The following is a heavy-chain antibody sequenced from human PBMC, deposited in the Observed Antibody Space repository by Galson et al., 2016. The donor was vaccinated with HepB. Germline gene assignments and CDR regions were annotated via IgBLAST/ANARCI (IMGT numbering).Heavy chain of an antibody. D-gene: IGHD3-10*01. CDR1: GYTFTSHG. V-gene: IGHV1-3*04. J-gene: IGHJ4*02. Sequence: SCKASGYTFTSHGIHWVRQAPGQGLEWMGWINTGNGNTHYAQKFQDRVSISRDTSASTAHMELNSLGSEYPALYFCARDLLLWVDDPSLWGQGTLVTVSS. CDR2: INTGNGNT. CDR3: ARDLLLWVDDPSL.